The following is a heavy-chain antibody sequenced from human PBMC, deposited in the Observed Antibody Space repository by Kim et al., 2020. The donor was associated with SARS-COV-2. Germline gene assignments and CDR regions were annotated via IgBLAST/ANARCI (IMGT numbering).Heavy chain of an antibody. D-gene: IGHD2-2*01. Sequence: GRFTISRDNPKNTLYLQMNRLRAEDTAVYYCAKDLDIVVVPAAMDVFDYWGQGTLVTVSS. CDR3: AKDLDIVVVPAAMDVFDY. J-gene: IGHJ4*02. V-gene: IGHV3-23*01.